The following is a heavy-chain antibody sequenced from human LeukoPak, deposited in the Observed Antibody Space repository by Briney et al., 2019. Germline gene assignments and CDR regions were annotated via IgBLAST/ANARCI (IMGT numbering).Heavy chain of an antibody. D-gene: IGHD5-12*01. CDR3: ARGGSGYDSFYYYGMDV. CDR1: GGSINSDY. V-gene: IGHV4-59*01. J-gene: IGHJ6*02. CDR2: IYDSGST. Sequence: SETLSLTCTVSGGSINSDYWTWIRQPPGKGLEWIGYIYDSGSTNYNPSLKSRVTISVDTSKNQFSLKLSSVTAAGTAVYYCARGGSGYDSFYYYGMDVWGQGTTVTVSS.